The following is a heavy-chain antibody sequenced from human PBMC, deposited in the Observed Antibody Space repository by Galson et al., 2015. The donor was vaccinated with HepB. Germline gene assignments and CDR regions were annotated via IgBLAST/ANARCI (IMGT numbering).Heavy chain of an antibody. Sequence: SLRLSCAASGFTFDDYGMSWVRQAPGKGLEWVSGINWNGGSTGYADSVKGRFTISRDNAKNSLYLQMNSLRAEDTALYYCARDRGIVATNWFDPWGQGTLVTVSS. D-gene: IGHD5-12*01. V-gene: IGHV3-20*04. CDR1: GFTFDDYG. CDR3: ARDRGIVATNWFDP. J-gene: IGHJ5*02. CDR2: INWNGGST.